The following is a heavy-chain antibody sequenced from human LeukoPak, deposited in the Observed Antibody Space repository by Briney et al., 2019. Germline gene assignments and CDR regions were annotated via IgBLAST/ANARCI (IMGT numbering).Heavy chain of an antibody. D-gene: IGHD1-26*01. Sequence: PGGSLRLSCAASGFTFSSYAMSWVRQAPGKGLEWVSAISGSGGSTYYADSVKGRFTISRDNSKNTLYLQMNSLRAEDTAVYYCAKEPEPSIVGAFRTPDYYFDYWGQGTLVTVSS. J-gene: IGHJ4*02. CDR2: ISGSGGST. V-gene: IGHV3-23*01. CDR3: AKEPEPSIVGAFRTPDYYFDY. CDR1: GFTFSSYA.